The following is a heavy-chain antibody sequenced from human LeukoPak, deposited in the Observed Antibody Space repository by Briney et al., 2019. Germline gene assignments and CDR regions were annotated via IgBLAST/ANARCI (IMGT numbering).Heavy chain of an antibody. CDR1: GFTFSTYS. Sequence: GGSLRLSCAVSGFTFSTYSMTWVRQAPGKGLEWVSAISGSGGSTYYADSVKGRFTISRDNSKNTLYLQMNSLRAEDTAVYYCAKGDTAMVDPYYYYYGMDVWGQGTTVTVSS. CDR2: ISGSGGST. CDR3: AKGDTAMVDPYYYYYGMDV. J-gene: IGHJ6*02. V-gene: IGHV3-23*01. D-gene: IGHD5-18*01.